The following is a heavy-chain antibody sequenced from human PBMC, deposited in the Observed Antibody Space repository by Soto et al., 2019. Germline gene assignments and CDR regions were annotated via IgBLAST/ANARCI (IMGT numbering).Heavy chain of an antibody. CDR1: GGSISSYY. Sequence: SETLSLTCTVSGGSISSYYWSWIRQPPGKGLEWIGYIYYSGSTNYNPSLKSRVTISVDTSKNQFSLKLSSVTAADTAVYYCASGITMVRGLFHWGQGTLVTVSS. D-gene: IGHD3-10*01. V-gene: IGHV4-59*01. CDR2: IYYSGST. CDR3: ASGITMVRGLFH. J-gene: IGHJ4*02.